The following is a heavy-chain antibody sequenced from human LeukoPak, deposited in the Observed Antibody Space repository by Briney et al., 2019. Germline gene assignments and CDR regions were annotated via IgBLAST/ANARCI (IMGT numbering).Heavy chain of an antibody. CDR1: GGSISSYY. V-gene: IGHV4-59*01. J-gene: IGHJ5*02. D-gene: IGHD6-13*01. CDR3: AREAPKVAAGPPYWFDP. CDR2: IYYSGST. Sequence: SETLSLTCTVSGGSISSYYWSWIRQPPGKGLEWIGYIYYSGSTNYNPSLKSRVTISVDTSKNQFSLKLSSVTAADTAVYYCAREAPKVAAGPPYWFDPWGQGTLVTVSS.